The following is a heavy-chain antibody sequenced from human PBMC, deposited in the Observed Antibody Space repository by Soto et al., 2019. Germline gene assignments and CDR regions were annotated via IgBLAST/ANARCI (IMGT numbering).Heavy chain of an antibody. Sequence: GGSLRLSCTTSGFPFGDYAMTLVRQAPGKGLEWVGFIRNPGYGGTAEYATSVKGRFIISRDDSMSSAYQQLNSLKVDDSAVYYCVRGSFGYYGPWGEGTLVTVSS. V-gene: IGHV3-49*04. CDR3: VRGSFGYYGP. J-gene: IGHJ5*02. CDR1: GFPFGDYA. CDR2: IRNPGYGGTA. D-gene: IGHD3-22*01.